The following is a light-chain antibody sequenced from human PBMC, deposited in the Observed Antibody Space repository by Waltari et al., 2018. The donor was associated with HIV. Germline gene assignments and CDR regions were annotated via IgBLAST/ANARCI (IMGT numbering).Light chain of an antibody. CDR1: AGGVTRGPY. CDR2: DTE. CDR3: LLSFGNDRL. V-gene: IGLV7-46*01. Sequence: QPVVTQEPSLPVSPGGTVILTCASSAGGVTRGPYPHWFQHRQGRAPKTLRYDTEKKHRGTPARFSGSVLAGKATLTLSGAHPDEEAKYYCLLSFGNDRLFGGGTLLTVL. J-gene: IGLJ2*01.